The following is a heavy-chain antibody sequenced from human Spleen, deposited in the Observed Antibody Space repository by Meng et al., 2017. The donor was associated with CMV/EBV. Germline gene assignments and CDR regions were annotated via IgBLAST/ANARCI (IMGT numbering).Heavy chain of an antibody. J-gene: IGHJ5*02. CDR3: ARVSRADRKLNQFNWFDP. CDR2: IYTSGST. D-gene: IGHD1-14*01. Sequence: QWGAGLWNVWGALSRTCTVYGGPFSGCSGSGIRHPAGRGLGWIERIYTSGSTNYNPYLKSRVTISVDTSKNQFSLKMSSVTPKDTAVYYCARVSRADRKLNQFNWFDPWGQGTLVTVSS. CDR1: GGPFSGCS. V-gene: IGHV4-59*10.